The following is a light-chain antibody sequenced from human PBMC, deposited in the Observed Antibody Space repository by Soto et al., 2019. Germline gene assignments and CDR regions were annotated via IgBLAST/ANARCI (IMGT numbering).Light chain of an antibody. V-gene: IGLV2-14*03. Sequence: QSALTQPASVSGSPGQSITISCTGTSSDVGAYNFVSWYQQHPGKVPKLMIFDVSSRPSGVSDRFSGSKSGNTASLTISGLQAEDEGDYYCSSYTSGSTHVFGSGTKVTVL. J-gene: IGLJ1*01. CDR2: DVS. CDR1: SSDVGAYNF. CDR3: SSYTSGSTHV.